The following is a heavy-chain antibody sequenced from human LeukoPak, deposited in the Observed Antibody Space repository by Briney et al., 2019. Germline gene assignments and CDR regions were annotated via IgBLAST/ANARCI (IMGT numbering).Heavy chain of an antibody. J-gene: IGHJ4*02. V-gene: IGHV4-59*01. CDR2: IYYSGST. D-gene: IGHD1-26*01. CDR3: ARGGSGSYQGYYFDY. CDR1: GGSISSYY. Sequence: PSETLSLTCTVSGGSISSYYWSWIRQPPGKELEWIGYIYYSGSTNYNPSLKSRVTISVDTSKNQFSLKLSSVTAADTAVYYCARGGSGSYQGYYFDYWGQGTLVTVSS.